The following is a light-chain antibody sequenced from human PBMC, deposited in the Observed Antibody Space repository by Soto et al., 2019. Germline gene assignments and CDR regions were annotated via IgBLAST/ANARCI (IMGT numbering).Light chain of an antibody. V-gene: IGKV3-20*01. CDR2: GAS. CDR3: QQYGGSTLYT. Sequence: EIVLTQSPGTLSLSPGERATFSCRASQSVSSSYLAWYQQKPGQAPRLLIYGASGTATGIPDRVSGSGSGTDFTLTISRREPEDFAVDYCQQYGGSTLYTFGQGTKLEIK. CDR1: QSVSSSY. J-gene: IGKJ2*01.